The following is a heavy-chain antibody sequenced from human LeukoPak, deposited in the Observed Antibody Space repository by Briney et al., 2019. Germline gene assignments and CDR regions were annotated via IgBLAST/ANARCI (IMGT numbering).Heavy chain of an antibody. CDR1: GFRFSSYE. J-gene: IGHJ6*03. CDR3: AGGLSSDYYYMDV. V-gene: IGHV3-48*03. Sequence: GGSLRLSCAASGFRFSSYEMNWVRQAPGKGLEWVSHISSSGSIIFYADSVKGRFTISRDNAKNSLYLQMNSLRAEDTSVYYCAGGLSSDYYYMDVWGKGTTVTVSS. CDR2: ISSSGSII.